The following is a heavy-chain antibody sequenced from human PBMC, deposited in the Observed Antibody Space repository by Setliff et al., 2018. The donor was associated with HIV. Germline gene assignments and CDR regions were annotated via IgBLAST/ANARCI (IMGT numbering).Heavy chain of an antibody. D-gene: IGHD6-6*01. CDR2: INQDGSEQ. V-gene: IGHV3-7*01. Sequence: PGGSLRLSCVASGFTFSSHWMTWVRQAPGKGLEWVANINQDGSEQNFVDSVTGRFTISRDNAKNSLYVQMNSLRVEDTAIYYCARAWAMQQLVPAYWGQGTLVTVSS. J-gene: IGHJ4*02. CDR1: GFTFSSHW. CDR3: ARAWAMQQLVPAY.